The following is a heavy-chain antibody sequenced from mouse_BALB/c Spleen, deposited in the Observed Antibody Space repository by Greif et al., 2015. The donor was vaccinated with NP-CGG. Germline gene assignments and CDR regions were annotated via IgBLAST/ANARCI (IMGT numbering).Heavy chain of an antibody. CDR2: ISDGGSYT. J-gene: IGHJ2*01. D-gene: IGHD4-1*01. Sequence: EVQGVESGGGLVKPGGSLKLSCAASGFTFSDYYMYWVRQTPEKRLEWVATISDGGSYTYYPDSVKGRFTISRDNAKNNLCLQMSSLKSEDTAMYYCARDGVTGTGFDYWGQGTTLTVSS. CDR1: GFTFSDYY. V-gene: IGHV5-4*02. CDR3: ARDGVTGTGFDY.